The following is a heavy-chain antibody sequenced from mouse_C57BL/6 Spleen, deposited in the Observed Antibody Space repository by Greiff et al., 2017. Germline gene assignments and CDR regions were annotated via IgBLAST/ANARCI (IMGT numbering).Heavy chain of an antibody. V-gene: IGHV1-9*01. CDR3: ARRSYYGNYYYAMCC. CDR2: ILTGSGST. J-gene: IGHJ4*01. Sequence: QVQLQQSGAELMQPGASVKLSCKATGFTFTDYCIEWVKQTPGHGLEWFGEILTGSGSTNYNEKFKGKATFTADTSTNTAYMQLSSLTTEDSAISYCARRSYYGNYYYAMCCWGQGTSVTVSS. CDR1: GFTFTDYC. D-gene: IGHD2-1*01.